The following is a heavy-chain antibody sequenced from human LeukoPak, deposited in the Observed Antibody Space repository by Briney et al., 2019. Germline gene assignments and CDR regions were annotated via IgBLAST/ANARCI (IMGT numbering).Heavy chain of an antibody. CDR3: AKEDDILTGYAPDSQAFDI. CDR2: IQVDGSKG. Sequence: GGSLRLSCATSGFNFRTFGTHWLRQAPGKGLEWVAFIQVDGSKGSYADSVKGRFTISRDNSKNTLYLQMNSLRAEDTAVYYCAKEDDILTGYAPDSQAFDIWGQGTMVTVSS. V-gene: IGHV3-30*02. J-gene: IGHJ3*02. D-gene: IGHD3-9*01. CDR1: GFNFRTFG.